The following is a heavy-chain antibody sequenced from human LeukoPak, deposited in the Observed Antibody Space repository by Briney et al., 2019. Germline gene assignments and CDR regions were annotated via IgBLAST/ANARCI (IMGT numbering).Heavy chain of an antibody. V-gene: IGHV3-30*03. CDR1: GLTFEDYT. CDR2: ISYDGSNK. CDR3: AGDYYYYYMDV. J-gene: IGHJ6*03. Sequence: WGSLRLSCEGSGLTFEDYTMHWVRQAPGKGLEWVAVISYDGSNKYYADSVKGRFTISRDNSKNTLYLQMNSLRAEDTAVYYCAGDYYYYYMDVWGKGTTVTVSS.